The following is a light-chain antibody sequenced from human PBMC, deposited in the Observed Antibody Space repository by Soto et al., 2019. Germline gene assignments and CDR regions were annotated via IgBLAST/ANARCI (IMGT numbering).Light chain of an antibody. CDR1: QSVSSSY. J-gene: IGKJ1*01. CDR3: QQYGSSVT. V-gene: IGKV3-20*01. Sequence: EIVLTQSPGTLSLSPGERATLSCRASQSVSSSYLAWYQQKPGQAPRLLIYGASSRAPGIPDRFSGSGSGTDFTLTISRLEPEDFAVYYCQQYGSSVTFGQGTKVEIK. CDR2: GAS.